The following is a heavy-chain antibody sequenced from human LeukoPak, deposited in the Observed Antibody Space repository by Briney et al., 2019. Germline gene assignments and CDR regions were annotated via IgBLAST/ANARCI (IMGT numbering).Heavy chain of an antibody. D-gene: IGHD6-13*01. CDR1: GFSFSSYN. CDR2: ITSSSTSI. Sequence: GGSLRLSCVASGFSFSSYNMNWVRQAPGKGLEWVSYITSSSTSIYYADSVKGRFTISRDNAKNSLYLQVSSLRAEDTAMYYCARDQLGIAAAGGFVTGPNDYWGQGTLVTVSS. CDR3: ARDQLGIAAAGGFVTGPNDY. V-gene: IGHV3-48*04. J-gene: IGHJ4*02.